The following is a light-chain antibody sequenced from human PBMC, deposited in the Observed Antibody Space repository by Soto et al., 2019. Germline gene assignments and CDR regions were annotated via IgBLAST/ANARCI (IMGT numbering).Light chain of an antibody. Sequence: QSALTQPPSASGSPGQSVTISCTGTPSDVGGSNSVSWYQQHPGEAPNLMIYDVNKRPSGVPDRFSGSKSGNTASLTVSGLQAADEAYYFCSSYARSDVVFGGGTKVTV. J-gene: IGLJ2*01. CDR2: DVN. CDR1: PSDVGGSNS. CDR3: SSYARSDVV. V-gene: IGLV2-8*01.